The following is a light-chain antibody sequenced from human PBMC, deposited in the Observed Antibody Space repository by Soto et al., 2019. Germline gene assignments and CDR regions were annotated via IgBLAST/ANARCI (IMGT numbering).Light chain of an antibody. Sequence: EIVMTQSPATLSVSPGERATLSCRASQSVSSNLAWYQQKPGQAPRLLIYGASTRATGIPARFSGSGSGTEFILSISSLQSEDFAVYYCQQCNDWPPTFGQGTKV. CDR3: QQCNDWPPT. CDR2: GAS. V-gene: IGKV3-15*01. J-gene: IGKJ1*01. CDR1: QSVSSN.